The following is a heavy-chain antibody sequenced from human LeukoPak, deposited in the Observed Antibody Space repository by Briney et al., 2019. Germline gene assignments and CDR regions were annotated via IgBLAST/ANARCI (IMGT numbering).Heavy chain of an antibody. CDR3: ARLLRTSRDDYNFDY. Sequence: SETLSLTCTVSSGSISSSPYSWGWIRQPPGKGLEWIAAIYYSGSTYYNPSVKSRVTISVDTSKNQLSLKLSSVTAADTAVYYCARLLRTSRDDYNFDYWGQGTLVTVSS. J-gene: IGHJ4*02. D-gene: IGHD5-24*01. CDR1: SGSISSSPYS. CDR2: IYYSGST. V-gene: IGHV4-39*01.